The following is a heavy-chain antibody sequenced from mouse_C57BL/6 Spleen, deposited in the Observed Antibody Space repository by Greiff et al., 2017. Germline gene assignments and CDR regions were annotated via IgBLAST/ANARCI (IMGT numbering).Heavy chain of an antibody. J-gene: IGHJ3*01. CDR1: GYTFTSYW. D-gene: IGHD4-1*01. Sequence: QVQLQQPGAELVRPGTSVKLSCKASGYTFTSYWMHWVKQRPGQGLEWIGVIDPSDSYTNYNQKFKGKATLTVDTSSSTAYMQLSSLTSEDSAVYYCAREGAWGFADWGQGTLVTVSA. V-gene: IGHV1-59*01. CDR2: IDPSDSYT. CDR3: AREGAWGFAD.